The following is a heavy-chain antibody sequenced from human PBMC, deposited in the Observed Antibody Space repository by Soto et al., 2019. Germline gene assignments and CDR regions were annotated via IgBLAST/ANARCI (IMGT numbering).Heavy chain of an antibody. CDR2: IIPILGIA. CDR1: GGTFSSYT. J-gene: IGHJ4*02. CDR3: ARVPSSSWSPFDY. Sequence: SVKVSCKASGGTFSSYTISWVRQAPGQGLEWKGRIIPILGIANYAQKFQGRVTITADKSTSTAYMELSSLRSEYTAVYYCARVPSSSWSPFDYWGQGTLVTVSS. V-gene: IGHV1-69*02. D-gene: IGHD6-13*01.